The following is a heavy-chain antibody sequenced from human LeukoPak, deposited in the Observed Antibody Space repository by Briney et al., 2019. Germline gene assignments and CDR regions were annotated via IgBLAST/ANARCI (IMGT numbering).Heavy chain of an antibody. D-gene: IGHD2-15*01. J-gene: IGHJ3*02. CDR3: ARVGIGGDAFDI. Sequence: PGGSLRLSCTASGFTFSNYWMHWVRQAPGKGLEWVSYISSSGSTIYYADSVKGRFTISRNNAKNSLYLQMNSLRAEDTAVYYCARVGIGGDAFDIWGQGTMVTVSS. CDR1: GFTFSNYW. V-gene: IGHV3-48*04. CDR2: ISSSGSTI.